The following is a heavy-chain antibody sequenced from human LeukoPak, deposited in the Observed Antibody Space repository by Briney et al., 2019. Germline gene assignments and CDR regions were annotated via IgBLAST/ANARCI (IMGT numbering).Heavy chain of an antibody. D-gene: IGHD4-17*01. Sequence: PSETLSLTCTVSGGSISSYYWSWIRQPPGKGLEWIGYINYSGSTNYNPSLKSRVTMSVDTSKNQFSLKLSSVTAADTAMYYCAREGRQDYVYFGHRGQGSLVTVSS. CDR3: AREGRQDYVYFGH. CDR2: INYSGST. V-gene: IGHV4-59*01. CDR1: GGSISSYY. J-gene: IGHJ4*02.